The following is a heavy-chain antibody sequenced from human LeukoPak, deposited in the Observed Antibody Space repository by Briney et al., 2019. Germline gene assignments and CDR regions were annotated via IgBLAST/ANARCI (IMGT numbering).Heavy chain of an antibody. CDR2: IYTSGST. V-gene: IGHV4-4*07. CDR3: ARDQGYWGLYWYFDL. CDR1: GGSFRGYY. J-gene: IGHJ2*01. D-gene: IGHD2-8*02. Sequence: PSETLSLTCPVYGGSFRGYYWSWIRQPAGKGLEWIGRIYTSGSTNYNPSLKSRVTMSVDTSKNQFSLKLSSVTAADTAVYYCARDQGYWGLYWYFDLWGRGTLVTVSS.